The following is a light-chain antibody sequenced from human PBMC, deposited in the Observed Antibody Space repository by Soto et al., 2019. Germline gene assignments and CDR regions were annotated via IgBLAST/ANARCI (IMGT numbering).Light chain of an antibody. CDR2: GAS. CDR3: QQYGSSPLT. CDR1: QSVSSSY. J-gene: IGKJ4*02. V-gene: IGKV3-20*01. Sequence: EIVLTQFPGTLSLSPGERATLSCRASQSVSSSYLAWYQQKPGQAPRVLIYGASSRATAIPDRFSDRESGTDFTLTISRLEPEDLAVYYGQQYGSSPLTFRGGTKVDIK.